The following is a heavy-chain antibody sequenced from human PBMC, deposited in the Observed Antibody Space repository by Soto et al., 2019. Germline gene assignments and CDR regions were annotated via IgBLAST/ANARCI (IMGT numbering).Heavy chain of an antibody. CDR2: VFYTGST. CDR3: ARSYSGTFYRYDT. CDR1: GGSISSYH. J-gene: IGHJ5*02. Sequence: SETLFLTCTVSGGSISSYHWSWIRQSPGKGLEWIGYVFYTGSTKYNPALKRRVTISVDTSKNQFSLKLSSVSAADTGLYYCARSYSGTFYRYDTWGQGIPVPVSS. V-gene: IGHV4-59*01. D-gene: IGHD1-26*01.